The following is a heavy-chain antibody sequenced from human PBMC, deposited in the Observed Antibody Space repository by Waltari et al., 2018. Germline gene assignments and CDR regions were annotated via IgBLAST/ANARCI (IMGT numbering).Heavy chain of an antibody. Sequence: QVQLVQSGAEVKKPGSSVKVSCKASGGTFSSYAISWVRQAPGQGLEWMGGIIPIFGTANYAQKFQGRVTITADESTSTAYMELSSLRSEDTAVYYCASAYCSGGSCYLVGMDVWGQGTTVTVSS. CDR2: IIPIFGTA. D-gene: IGHD2-15*01. J-gene: IGHJ6*02. V-gene: IGHV1-69*01. CDR3: ASAYCSGGSCYLVGMDV. CDR1: GGTFSSYA.